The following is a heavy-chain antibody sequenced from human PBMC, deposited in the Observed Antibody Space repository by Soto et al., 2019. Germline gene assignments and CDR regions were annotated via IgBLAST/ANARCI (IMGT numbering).Heavy chain of an antibody. V-gene: IGHV3-30-3*01. D-gene: IGHD6-19*01. CDR1: GRKLSNYA. CDR3: ARVTQAVAADY. Sequence: GSLRLSYAAYGRKLSNYAMHWVRQAPGKGLEWVAVISYDGSNRYYADSVKGRFTISRDNSKNTLYLQMNSLRAEDTAVYYCARVTQAVAADYWGQGTLVTVSS. CDR2: ISYDGSNR. J-gene: IGHJ4*02.